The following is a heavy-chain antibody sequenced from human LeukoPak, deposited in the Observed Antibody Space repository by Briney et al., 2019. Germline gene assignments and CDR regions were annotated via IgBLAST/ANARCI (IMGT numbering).Heavy chain of an antibody. CDR3: ARVQFGDLAQGMDV. J-gene: IGHJ6*02. CDR1: GFTFSRYS. Sequence: GGSLRLSCAASGFTFSRYSMKWVRRAPGKGLEWVSFISSTSSYIYYADSVKGRFTISRDNAKNSLYLQMNSLRAEDTGVYYCARVQFGDLAQGMDVWGQGTTVTVSS. V-gene: IGHV3-21*01. CDR2: ISSTSSYI. D-gene: IGHD3-10*01.